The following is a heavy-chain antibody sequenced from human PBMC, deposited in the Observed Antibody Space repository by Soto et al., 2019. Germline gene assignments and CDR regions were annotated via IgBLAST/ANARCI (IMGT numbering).Heavy chain of an antibody. J-gene: IGHJ4*02. CDR1: GFTFSSYA. Sequence: QVQLVESGGGVVQPGRSLRLSCAASGFTFSSYAMHWVRQAPGKGLEWVAVISYDGSNKYYADSVKGRFTISRDNSKNTLYLQMNSLRAEDTAVYYCARGGYTYYDYVWGSYREVDYWGQGTLVTVSS. CDR2: ISYDGSNK. V-gene: IGHV3-30-3*01. D-gene: IGHD3-16*02. CDR3: ARGGYTYYDYVWGSYREVDY.